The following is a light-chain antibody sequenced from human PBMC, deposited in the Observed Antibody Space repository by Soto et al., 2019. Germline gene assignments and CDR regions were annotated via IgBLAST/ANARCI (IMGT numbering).Light chain of an antibody. CDR1: RSDVGGYNY. J-gene: IGLJ1*01. Sequence: QSVLTQPASVSGSPGQSLTIACTGTRSDVGGYNYVSWYQQHPGKAPKLMIYEVSNRPSGVSNRFSGSKSGNTASLTISGLQAEYEADYYCSSYTRSSSLVFGTGTKLTVL. CDR3: SSYTRSSSLV. CDR2: EVS. V-gene: IGLV2-14*01.